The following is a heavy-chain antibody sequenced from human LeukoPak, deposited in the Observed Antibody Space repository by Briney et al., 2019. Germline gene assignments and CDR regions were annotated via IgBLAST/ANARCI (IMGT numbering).Heavy chain of an antibody. D-gene: IGHD4-17*01. CDR2: ISYDGSNK. J-gene: IGHJ4*02. V-gene: IGHV3-30-3*01. CDR1: GFSFSSYA. Sequence: PGRSLRLSCAASGFSFSSYAMHWVRQAPGKGLEWVAVISYDGSNKYYADSVKGRFTISRDNSKNTLYLQMDSLRAEDAAVYHCAREAFNYGDHYFDYWGQGTLVTVSS. CDR3: AREAFNYGDHYFDY.